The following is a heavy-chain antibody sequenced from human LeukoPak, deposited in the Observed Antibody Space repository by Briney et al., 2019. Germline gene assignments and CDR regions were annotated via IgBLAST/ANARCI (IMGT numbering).Heavy chain of an antibody. CDR1: GDTFTGYY. CDR2: INPNSGGT. CDR3: AREPDIVVVPAAKASY. D-gene: IGHD2-2*01. J-gene: IGHJ4*02. Sequence: ASVKVSCKASGDTFTGYYMHWVRQAPGQGLECIGWINPNSGGTSYAQKFQGRVTMTRDTSISTAYMELSRLRSDDTAVYYCAREPDIVVVPAAKASYWGQGTLVTVSS. V-gene: IGHV1-2*02.